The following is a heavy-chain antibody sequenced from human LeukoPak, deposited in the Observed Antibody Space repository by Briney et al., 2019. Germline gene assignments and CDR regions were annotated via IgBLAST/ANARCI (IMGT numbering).Heavy chain of an antibody. Sequence: ASVKVSCKASGYTFTGYYMHWVRQAPGQGLEWMGWINPNSGGTNYAQKFQGRVTMTRDTSISTAYKELSRLRSDDTAVYYCARGGYTMVRGDYYGMDVWGQGTTVTVSS. V-gene: IGHV1-2*02. CDR1: GYTFTGYY. CDR3: ARGGYTMVRGDYYGMDV. D-gene: IGHD3-10*01. J-gene: IGHJ6*02. CDR2: INPNSGGT.